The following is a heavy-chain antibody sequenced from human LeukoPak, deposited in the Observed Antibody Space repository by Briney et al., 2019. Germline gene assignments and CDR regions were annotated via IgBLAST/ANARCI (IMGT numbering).Heavy chain of an antibody. CDR3: AIHCSSPSCYLGYFDY. CDR2: IYYSGST. Sequence: SQTLSLTCTVSGGSISSGHYYWSWIRQPPGKGLEWIGYIYYSGSTYYNPSLKSRVTISVDTSKNQFSLKLSSVTAADTAVYYCAIHCSSPSCYLGYFDYWGQGTLVTVSS. D-gene: IGHD2-2*01. V-gene: IGHV4-30-4*08. CDR1: GGSISSGHYY. J-gene: IGHJ4*02.